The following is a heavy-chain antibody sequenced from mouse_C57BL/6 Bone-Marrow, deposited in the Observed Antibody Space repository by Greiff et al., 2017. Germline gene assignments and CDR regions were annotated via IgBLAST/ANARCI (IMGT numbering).Heavy chain of an antibody. V-gene: IGHV5-9-1*02. D-gene: IGHD2-4*01. CDR1: GFTFSSYA. J-gene: IGHJ2*01. CDR3: TSDLNDYDGVDY. Sequence: EVNVVESGEGLVKPGGSLKLSCAASGFTFSSYAMSWVRQTPEKRLEWVAYISSGGDYIDYADTVKGRFTFSRDNARNTLYLQMSSLKSEDTAMYYCTSDLNDYDGVDYWGQGTTLTVSS. CDR2: ISSGGDYI.